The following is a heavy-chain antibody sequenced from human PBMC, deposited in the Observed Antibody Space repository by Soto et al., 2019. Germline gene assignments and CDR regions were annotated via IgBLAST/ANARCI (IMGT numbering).Heavy chain of an antibody. CDR1: GFTFSSYP. Sequence: EVQLVESGGAIVQPGGSLRLSCATSGFTFSSYPIHWVRQAPGKGPVWVSRITEDGSGTTYADSVKGRFTVTRDNAKNTMYLQMSGLGAEERAVYHCVRGTNGWRGMDYWGQGTLVTVSS. CDR2: ITEDGSGT. D-gene: IGHD2-8*01. CDR3: VRGTNGWRGMDY. J-gene: IGHJ4*02. V-gene: IGHV3-74*01.